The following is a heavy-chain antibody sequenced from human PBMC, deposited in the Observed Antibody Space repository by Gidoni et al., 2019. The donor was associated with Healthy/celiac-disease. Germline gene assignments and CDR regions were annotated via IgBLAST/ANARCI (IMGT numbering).Heavy chain of an antibody. CDR2: ISGSGGST. D-gene: IGHD5-18*01. Sequence: EVQLLESGGGLVQPGGSLRLSCAAYGFTCSSDDMSWVRQAPGKGLEWVSAISGSGGSTYYADSVKGRFTISRDNSTNTLYLQMNSLRAEDTAVYYCAKDREHSWIQLFAFFLQHWGQGTLVTVSS. J-gene: IGHJ1*01. CDR1: GFTCSSDD. V-gene: IGHV3-23*01. CDR3: AKDREHSWIQLFAFFLQH.